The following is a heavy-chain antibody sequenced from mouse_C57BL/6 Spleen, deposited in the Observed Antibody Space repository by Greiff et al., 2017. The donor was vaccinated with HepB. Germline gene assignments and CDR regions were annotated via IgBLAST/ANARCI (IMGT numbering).Heavy chain of an antibody. CDR2: IDPEDGDT. Sequence: EVQLQQSGAELVRPGASVKLSCTASGFNIKDYYMHWVKQRPEQGLEWIGRIDPEDGDTEYAPKFQGKATMTADPSSNTAYLQLSSLTSEDTAVYYCTPTGTGYFDVWGTGTTVTVSS. V-gene: IGHV14-1*01. CDR1: GFNIKDYY. J-gene: IGHJ1*03. D-gene: IGHD4-1*01. CDR3: TPTGTGYFDV.